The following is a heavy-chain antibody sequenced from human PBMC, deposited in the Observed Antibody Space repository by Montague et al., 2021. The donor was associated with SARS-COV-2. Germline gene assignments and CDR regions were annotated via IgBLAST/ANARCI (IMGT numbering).Heavy chain of an antibody. D-gene: IGHD2-8*01. CDR2: ISSTGSTI. J-gene: IGHJ4*02. CDR3: APRAPTRIVLMVYAIGGYFDY. V-gene: IGHV3-48*03. Sequence: SLRLSCAASGFTFSSYEMNWVRQAPGKGLEWVSYISSTGSTIFYXDSVKSRFTISRDNAKNSLYLQMNSLRAEDTAVYYCAPRAPTRIVLMVYAIGGYFDYWGQGTLVTVSS. CDR1: GFTFSSYE.